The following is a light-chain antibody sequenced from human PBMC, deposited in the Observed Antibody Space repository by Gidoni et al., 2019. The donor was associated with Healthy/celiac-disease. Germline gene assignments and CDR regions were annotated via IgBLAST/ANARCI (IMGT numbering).Light chain of an antibody. CDR3: SSYTSSSTHWV. Sequence: QSALTQPASVSGSPGQSITISCTGTSSDVGGYNHVSWYQQHPGKAPKLMIYEVSNRPSGVPDRFSGSKSGNTASLTISGLQAEDEADYYCSSYTSSSTHWVFGGGTKLTVL. V-gene: IGLV2-14*01. J-gene: IGLJ3*02. CDR2: EVS. CDR1: SSDVGGYNH.